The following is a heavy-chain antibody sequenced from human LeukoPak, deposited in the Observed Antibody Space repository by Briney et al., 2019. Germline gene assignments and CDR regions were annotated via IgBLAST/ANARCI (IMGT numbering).Heavy chain of an antibody. D-gene: IGHD2-21*01. CDR1: GFTFSDYS. J-gene: IGHJ4*02. V-gene: IGHV3-48*02. Sequence: PGGSLRLSCAASGFTFSDYSMNWVRQAPGKGLEWVSYISSSSTTIFYADSVKGRFTISRDNDKNSLFLQMNGLRDEDTALYYCARERVIAAAGDGFDSWGQGTLVTVSS. CDR3: ARERVIAAAGDGFDS. CDR2: ISSSSTTI.